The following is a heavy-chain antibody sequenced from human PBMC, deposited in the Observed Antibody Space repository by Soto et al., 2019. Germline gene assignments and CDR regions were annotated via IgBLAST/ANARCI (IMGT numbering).Heavy chain of an antibody. CDR1: GFTFSSYG. J-gene: IGHJ4*02. CDR3: ARAGVVVRYYFDY. Sequence: QVQLVESGGGVVQPGRSLRLSCAASGFTFSSYGMHWVRQAPGKGLEWVAVIWYDGSNKYYADSVKGRFTISRDNSKNTRYLQMNSLRAEDTAVYYCARAGVVVRYYFDYWGQGTLVTVSS. D-gene: IGHD3-22*01. V-gene: IGHV3-33*01. CDR2: IWYDGSNK.